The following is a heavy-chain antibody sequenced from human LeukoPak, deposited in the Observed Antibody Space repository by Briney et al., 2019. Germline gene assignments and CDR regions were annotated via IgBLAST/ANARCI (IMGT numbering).Heavy chain of an antibody. CDR1: GFTFSSYA. CDR2: IGGSGGST. CDR3: ATGVYYHDRSGYYSQVSYYFDY. J-gene: IGHJ4*02. Sequence: GGSLRLSCAASGFTFSSYAMSWVRQAPGKGLEWVSAIGGSGGSTYDADSEKGRFTISRDNSKKTLYLQMNSLRGEDSALCYGATGVYYHDRSGYYSQVSYYFDYWGQGTLVTVSS. D-gene: IGHD3-22*01. V-gene: IGHV3-23*01.